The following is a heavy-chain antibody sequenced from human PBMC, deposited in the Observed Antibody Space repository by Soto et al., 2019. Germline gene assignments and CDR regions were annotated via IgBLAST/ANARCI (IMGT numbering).Heavy chain of an antibody. D-gene: IGHD1-1*01. CDR2: ISAHNGNT. V-gene: IGHV1-18*01. Sequence: QVHRVQSGAEVKNPGASVKVSYKGSGYDFTTYGITWVRQAPGQGLEWMAWISAHNGNTNYAPNLQGRVTVTRDTSTSTAYIELRSLRSDDTAVYYCARGRYGDYWGQGALVTVSS. CDR1: GYDFTTYG. J-gene: IGHJ4*02. CDR3: ARGRYGDY.